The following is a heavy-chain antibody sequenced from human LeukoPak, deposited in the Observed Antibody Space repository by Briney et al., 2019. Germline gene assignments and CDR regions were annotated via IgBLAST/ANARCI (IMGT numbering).Heavy chain of an antibody. CDR2: INPNSGGT. J-gene: IGHJ6*02. CDR3: ARDGQLGESYYYGMDV. D-gene: IGHD3-16*01. V-gene: IGHV1-2*02. Sequence: ASVKVSCKASGYTFTGYYMHWVRQAPGQGLEWMGWINPNSGGTNYAQKFQGRVTMTKDTSISPAYMELSRLRSDDTAVYYCARDGQLGESYYYGMDVWGQGTTVTVSS. CDR1: GYTFTGYY.